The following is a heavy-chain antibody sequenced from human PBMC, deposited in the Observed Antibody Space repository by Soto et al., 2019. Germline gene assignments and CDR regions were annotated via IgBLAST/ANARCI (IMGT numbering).Heavy chain of an antibody. CDR1: GGSISSYY. Sequence: SETLSLTCTVSGGSISSYYWSWIRQPPGKGLEWIGYIYYSGSTNYNPSLQSRVTISVDTSKNQFSLKLSSVTAADTAVYYCARHSSVGDSFDYWGQGTLVTVSS. J-gene: IGHJ4*02. V-gene: IGHV4-59*08. CDR3: ARHSSVGDSFDY. CDR2: IYYSGST. D-gene: IGHD2-15*01.